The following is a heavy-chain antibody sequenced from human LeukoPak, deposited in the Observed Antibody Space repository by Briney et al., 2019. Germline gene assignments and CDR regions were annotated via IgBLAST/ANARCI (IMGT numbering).Heavy chain of an antibody. CDR2: IKQDGSRI. CDR1: GFTFSSYW. V-gene: IGHV3-7*01. J-gene: IGHJ4*02. Sequence: PGGSLRLSCAASGFTFSSYWMSWVRQAPGKGLEWVANIKQDGSRIHYVDSVKGRFTISRDNAKNSLYLQMNSLRAEDTAVYYCARDPGIAAAGTVGYSDFWGQGTLITVSS. CDR3: ARDPGIAAAGTVGYSDF. D-gene: IGHD6-13*01.